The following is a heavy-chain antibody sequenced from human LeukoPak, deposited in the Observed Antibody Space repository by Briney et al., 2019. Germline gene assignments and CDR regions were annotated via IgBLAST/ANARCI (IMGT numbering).Heavy chain of an antibody. D-gene: IGHD3-10*01. CDR3: ARDGRYYGSGSYYVDY. CDR2: ISYDGSNK. V-gene: IGHV3-30*04. J-gene: IGHJ4*02. CDR1: GFTFSSYA. Sequence: GRSLRLSCAASGFTFSSYAMHWVRQAPGKGLEWVAVISYDGSNKYYADSVKGRFTISRDNSKNTLYLQMNSLRAEDTAVYYCARDGRYYGSGSYYVDYWGQGTLVTVSS.